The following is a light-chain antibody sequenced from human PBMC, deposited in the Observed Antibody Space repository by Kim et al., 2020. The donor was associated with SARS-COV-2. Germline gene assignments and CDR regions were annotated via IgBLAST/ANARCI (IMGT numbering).Light chain of an antibody. CDR1: SLRTYY. CDR3: SPRDSSGNHGV. CDR2: GTN. J-gene: IGLJ2*01. Sequence: SSELTQDPAVSVALGQTVRITCQGDSLRTYYANWYQQKPGQAPVLVIYGTNNRPSGIPDRFSGSSSGNTGSLTITGAQAEDEADYYCSPRDSSGNHGVLGGGTK. V-gene: IGLV3-19*01.